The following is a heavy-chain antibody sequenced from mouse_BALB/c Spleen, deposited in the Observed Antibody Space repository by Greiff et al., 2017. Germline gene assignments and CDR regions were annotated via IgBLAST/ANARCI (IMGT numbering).Heavy chain of an antibody. CDR1: GYSITSDYA. CDR2: ISYSGST. V-gene: IGHV3-2*02. CDR3: AHGNYLDY. Sequence: EVKLVESGPGLVKPSQSLSLTCTVTGYSITSDYAWNWIRQFPGNKLEWMGYISYSGSTSYNPSLKSRISITRDTSKNQFFLQLNSVTTEDTATYYCAHGNYLDYWGQGTTLTVSS. D-gene: IGHD2-1*01. J-gene: IGHJ2*01.